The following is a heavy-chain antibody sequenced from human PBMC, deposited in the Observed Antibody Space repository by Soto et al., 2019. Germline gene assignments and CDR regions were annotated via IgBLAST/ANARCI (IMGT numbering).Heavy chain of an antibody. CDR3: AGGARDPSYYYDSSGYYFDY. D-gene: IGHD3-22*01. CDR2: IIPIFGTA. V-gene: IGHV1-69*06. CDR1: GGTFSSYA. Sequence: SVKVSCKASGGTFSSYAISWVRQAPGQGLEWMGGIIPIFGTANYAQKFQGRVTITADKSTSTAYMELSSLRSEDTAVYYCAGGARDPSYYYDSSGYYFDYRGQGTLVTVSS. J-gene: IGHJ4*02.